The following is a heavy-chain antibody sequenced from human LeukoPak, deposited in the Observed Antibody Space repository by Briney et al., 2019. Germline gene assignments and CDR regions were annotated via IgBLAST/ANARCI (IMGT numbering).Heavy chain of an antibody. CDR1: GGSISSSSYY. D-gene: IGHD3-22*01. V-gene: IGHV4-39*07. CDR2: IYYSGST. J-gene: IGHJ6*03. CDR3: ARGDYDSSGYYYGVPGGYYYYYMDV. Sequence: SETLSLTCTVSGGSISSSSYYWGWIRQPPGKGLEWIGSIYYSGSTYYNPSLKSRVTISVDTSKNQFSLKLSSVTAADTAVYYCARGDYDSSGYYYGVPGGYYYYYMDVWGKGTTVTISS.